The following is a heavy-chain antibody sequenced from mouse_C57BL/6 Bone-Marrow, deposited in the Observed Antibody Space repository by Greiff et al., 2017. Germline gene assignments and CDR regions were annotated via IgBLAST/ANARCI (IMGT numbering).Heavy chain of an antibody. CDR1: GYTFTDYY. CDR2: INPYNGGT. V-gene: IGHV1-19*01. CDR3: ARRDWDPYYFDY. Sequence: EVQLQQSGPVLVKPGASVKMSCKASGYTFTDYYMNWVKQSHGKSLEWIGVINPYNGGTSYNQKFKGKATLTVDKSSSTAYMELNSLTSEDSAVYYCARRDWDPYYFDYWGQGTTLTVSS. D-gene: IGHD4-1*01. J-gene: IGHJ2*01.